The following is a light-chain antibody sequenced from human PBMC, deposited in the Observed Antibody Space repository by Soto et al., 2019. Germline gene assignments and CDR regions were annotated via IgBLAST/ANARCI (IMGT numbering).Light chain of an antibody. CDR3: QQANNFPLT. J-gene: IGKJ4*01. CDR1: QGINNW. CDR2: TTS. Sequence: DIQMTQSPSSVSASVGDRVTITCRASQGINNWLAWYQQKPGKAPKLLIYTTSSLQSGAPSRFSGSGSGTDVPLTITSLQPEDVATYDCQQANNFPLTFGGGTKGEIK. V-gene: IGKV1D-12*01.